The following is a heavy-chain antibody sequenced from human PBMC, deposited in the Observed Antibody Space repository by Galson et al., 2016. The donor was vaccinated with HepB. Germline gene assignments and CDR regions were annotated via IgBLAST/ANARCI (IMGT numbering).Heavy chain of an antibody. Sequence: QSGAEVKKPGESLQISCQASGYSFTSYWIDWVRQMPGKGLEWMGIIYTGDSDTRYSPSFQGQVTISVDKSINTAYLQWRSLRASDTAMYYCAGSSGWLSEYWGQGTLLTVSS. D-gene: IGHD6-19*01. CDR3: AGSSGWLSEY. J-gene: IGHJ4*02. CDR2: IYTGDSDT. CDR1: GYSFTSYW. V-gene: IGHV5-51*01.